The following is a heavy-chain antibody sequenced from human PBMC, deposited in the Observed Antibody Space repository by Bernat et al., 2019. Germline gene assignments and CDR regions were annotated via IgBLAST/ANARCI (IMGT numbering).Heavy chain of an antibody. CDR2: ISGSGGST. Sequence: EVQLLESGGGLVQPGGSLRLSCAASGFTFSSYAMSWVRQAPGKGLEWVSAISGSGGSTYYADSVKGRLTISRDNSENTLYLQLNSLRAEDTAVYYCAKEKQWELRGWFDPWGQGTLVTVSS. V-gene: IGHV3-23*01. D-gene: IGHD1-26*01. CDR1: GFTFSSYA. J-gene: IGHJ5*02. CDR3: AKEKQWELRGWFDP.